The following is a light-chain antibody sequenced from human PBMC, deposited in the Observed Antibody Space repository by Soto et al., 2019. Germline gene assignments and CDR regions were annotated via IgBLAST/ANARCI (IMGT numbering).Light chain of an antibody. CDR2: DVS. J-gene: IGLJ1*01. V-gene: IGLV2-11*01. Sequence: QSALTQPRSVSGSPGQSVTISCTGTSSDVGRYNYVSWYQHHPGKAPKLMIYDVSTRPSGVPDRFSGSKSGTTASLTISGLQAEDEADYYCCSYAGSPYVFGNGTKLTVL. CDR1: SSDVGRYNY. CDR3: CSYAGSPYV.